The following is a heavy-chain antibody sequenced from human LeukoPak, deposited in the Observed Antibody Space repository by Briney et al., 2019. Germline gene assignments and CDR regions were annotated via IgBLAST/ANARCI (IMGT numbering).Heavy chain of an antibody. D-gene: IGHD2-15*01. CDR1: GGSISSSSYY. J-gene: IGHJ4*02. CDR2: IYYSGST. CDR3: VRAAAPTFDY. Sequence: SETLSLTCTVSGGSISSSSYYWGWIRQPPGKGLEWIGSIYYSGSTYYSPSLKSRVTISVATSKNQFSLKLSSVTAADTAVYYCVRAAAPTFDYWGQGTLVTVSS. V-gene: IGHV4-39*01.